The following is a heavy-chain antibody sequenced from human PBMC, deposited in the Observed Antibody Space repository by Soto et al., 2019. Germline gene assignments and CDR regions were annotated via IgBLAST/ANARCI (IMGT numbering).Heavy chain of an antibody. V-gene: IGHV4-39*01. CDR2: IYYSGST. D-gene: IGHD2-2*03. CDR3: ARQWWILYPCWFDP. J-gene: IGHJ5*02. Sequence: QLQLQESGPGLVKPSETLSLTCTVSGGSISSSSYYWGWIRQPPGKGLEWIGSIYYSGSTYYNPSLKSRVTISVDTSKNQFSLKLSSVTAADTAVYYCARQWWILYPCWFDPWGQGTLVTVSS. CDR1: GGSISSSSYY.